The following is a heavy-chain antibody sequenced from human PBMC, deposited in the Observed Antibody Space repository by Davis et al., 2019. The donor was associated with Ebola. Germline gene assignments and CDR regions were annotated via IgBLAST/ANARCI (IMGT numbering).Heavy chain of an antibody. V-gene: IGHV3-7*03. CDR2: INQDGSEK. CDR1: GFTFSGHW. Sequence: PGGSLRLSCATSGFTFSGHWMTWVRQAPGKGLEWVANINQDGSEKNYVDSVKGRFTISRDNAKSSLYVYMNSLRRDDTAVYYCARHHYMRIDYWGQGSVVTVSS. J-gene: IGHJ4*02. CDR3: ARHHYMRIDY. D-gene: IGHD4-11*01.